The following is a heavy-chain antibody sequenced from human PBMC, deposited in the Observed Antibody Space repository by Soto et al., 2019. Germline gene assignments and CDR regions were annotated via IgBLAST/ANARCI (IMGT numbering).Heavy chain of an antibody. CDR2: ISGSGGST. J-gene: IGHJ4*02. Sequence: GGSLRLSCAASGFNFSSYAMSWVRQAPGKGLEWVSAISGSGGSTYYADSVKGRFTISRDNSKNTLYLQMNSLSAEDTAVYYCAKDLEGSHYYGSGSYYDYWGQGTLVTVSS. CDR3: AKDLEGSHYYGSGSYYDY. CDR1: GFNFSSYA. V-gene: IGHV3-23*01. D-gene: IGHD3-10*01.